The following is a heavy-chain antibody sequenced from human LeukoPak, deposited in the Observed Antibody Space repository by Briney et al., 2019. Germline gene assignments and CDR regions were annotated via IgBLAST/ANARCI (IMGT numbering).Heavy chain of an antibody. Sequence: SVEVSCKASGGTFSSYAISWVRQAPGQGLEWMGGIIPIFGTANYAQKFQGRVTITTDESTSTAYMELSSLRSEDTAVYYCARARFGELSVRLDYWGQGTLVTVSS. D-gene: IGHD3-10*01. CDR2: IIPIFGTA. CDR3: ARARFGELSVRLDY. J-gene: IGHJ4*02. V-gene: IGHV1-69*05. CDR1: GGTFSSYA.